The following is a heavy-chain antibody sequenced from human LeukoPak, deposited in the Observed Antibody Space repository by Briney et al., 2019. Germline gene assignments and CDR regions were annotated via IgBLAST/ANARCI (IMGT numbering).Heavy chain of an antibody. V-gene: IGHV4-59*08. CDR1: GGSISSYY. Sequence: SETLSLTCTVSGGSISSYYWSWIRRPPGKGLEWIGYIYYSGSTNYNPSLKSRVTISVDTSKNQFSLKLSSVTAADTAVYCCARHTGRGSSWYADYWGQGTLVTVSS. CDR3: ARHTGRGSSWYADY. J-gene: IGHJ4*02. CDR2: IYYSGST. D-gene: IGHD6-13*01.